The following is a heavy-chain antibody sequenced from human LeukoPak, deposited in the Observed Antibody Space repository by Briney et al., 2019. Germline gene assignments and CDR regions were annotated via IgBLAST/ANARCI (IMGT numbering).Heavy chain of an antibody. CDR2: ISGSGGST. D-gene: IGHD3-16*01. CDR3: ARGFRGYDYVWGSSASVNDY. Sequence: PGGSLRLSCAASGFTFSSYAMSWVRQAPGKGLEWVSAISGSGGSTYYADSVKGRFTISRDNSKNTLYLQMNSLRAEDTAVYYCARGFRGYDYVWGSSASVNDYWGQGTLVTVSS. V-gene: IGHV3-23*01. CDR1: GFTFSSYA. J-gene: IGHJ4*02.